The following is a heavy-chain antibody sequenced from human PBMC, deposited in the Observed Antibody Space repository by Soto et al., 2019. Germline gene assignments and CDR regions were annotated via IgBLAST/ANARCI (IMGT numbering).Heavy chain of an antibody. CDR1: GETFTSYA. CDR3: ARRSLYYFDY. V-gene: IGHV1-3*01. J-gene: IGHJ4*02. Sequence: ASVKVSCKASGETFTSYAMHWVRQAPGQRLEWMGWINAGNDNTKYSQKFQGRVTITKDTSANTAYMELSSLRSEDTAVYYCARRSLYYFDYWGQGTLVTVSS. CDR2: INAGNDNT.